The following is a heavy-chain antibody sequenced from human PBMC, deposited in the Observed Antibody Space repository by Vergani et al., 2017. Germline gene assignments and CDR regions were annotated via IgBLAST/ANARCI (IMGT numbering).Heavy chain of an antibody. Sequence: EVQLLESGGGLVQPGGSLRLSCAASGFTFSSYAMSWVRQAPGKGLEWVSAISGSGGSTYYADSVKGRFTLSRDNSKNTLYLQMNSLRAEDTAVYYCAKDRPMAQITFGGVIVDWGQGTLVTVSS. CDR2: ISGSGGST. V-gene: IGHV3-23*01. D-gene: IGHD3-16*02. J-gene: IGHJ4*02. CDR3: AKDRPMAQITFGGVIVD. CDR1: GFTFSSYA.